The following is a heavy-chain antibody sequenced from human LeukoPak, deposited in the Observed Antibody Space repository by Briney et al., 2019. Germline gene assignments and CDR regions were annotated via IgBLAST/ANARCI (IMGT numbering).Heavy chain of an antibody. J-gene: IGHJ4*02. CDR2: IKSRTDGGTT. V-gene: IGHV3-15*01. CDR1: GFTFSNAW. Sequence: PGWSLSLSCPASGFTFSNAWMSWVRQAPAKGLEWVGHIKSRTDGGTTDYAAPVKGRFTISRDDSKNTLYLQMNSLKTEDTAVYYCTTVSSVYGDPKDYWGQGTLVTVSS. CDR3: TTVSSVYGDPKDY. D-gene: IGHD4-17*01.